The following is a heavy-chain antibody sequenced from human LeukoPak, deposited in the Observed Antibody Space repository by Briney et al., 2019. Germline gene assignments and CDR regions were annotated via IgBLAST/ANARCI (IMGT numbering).Heavy chain of an antibody. V-gene: IGHV3-7*01. D-gene: IGHD2-21*02. Sequence: GGSLRLSCVASGFTFSSYWMSWVRQAQGKGLEWVANIKQDGSEKYYVVSVKGRFTISRDNTKNSLCLQMNSLRAEDTAVYYCALGDSVDYWGQGTLVTVSS. CDR2: IKQDGSEK. CDR1: GFTFSSYW. J-gene: IGHJ4*02. CDR3: ALGDSVDY.